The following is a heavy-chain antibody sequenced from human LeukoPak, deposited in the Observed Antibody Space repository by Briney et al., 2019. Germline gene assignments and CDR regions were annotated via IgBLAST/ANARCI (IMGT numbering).Heavy chain of an antibody. Sequence: ASVKVSCKASGGTFSSYAISWVRQAPGQGLEWMGGIIPIFGTANYAQKFQGRVTITADESTSTAYMELSSLRSEDTAVYYCAGGTGYCSGGSCYTNWFDPWGQGTLVTVSS. CDR2: IIPIFGTA. CDR3: AGGTGYCSGGSCYTNWFDP. D-gene: IGHD2-15*01. CDR1: GGTFSSYA. J-gene: IGHJ5*02. V-gene: IGHV1-69*13.